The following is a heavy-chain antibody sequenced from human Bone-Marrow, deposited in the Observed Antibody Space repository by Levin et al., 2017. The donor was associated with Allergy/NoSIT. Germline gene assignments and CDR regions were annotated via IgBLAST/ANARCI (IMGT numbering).Heavy chain of an antibody. D-gene: IGHD2-15*01. J-gene: IGHJ4*02. CDR3: ARNKGGTVDY. V-gene: IGHV6-1*01. CDR2: TYYRSKWSN. Sequence: PSETLSLTCAISGDSVSSKSVAWNWIRQSPSRGLEWLGRTYYRSKWSNDYAVFVKSRIAVNPDTSKNQFSLQLNSVTPEDTAVYYCARNKGGTVDYWGQGTPVTVSS. CDR1: GDSVSSKSVA.